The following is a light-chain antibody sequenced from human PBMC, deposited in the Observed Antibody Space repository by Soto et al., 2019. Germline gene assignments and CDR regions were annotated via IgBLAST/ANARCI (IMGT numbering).Light chain of an antibody. CDR2: AAS. CDR1: QGISSY. J-gene: IGKJ1*01. Sequence: AIRMTQSPSSLSASTGDRVTITCRASQGISSYLAWYQQKPGKAPKLLIYAASTLQSGVPSRFSGSGSGTDFTLTISCLQSEDFATYYCQQSYSRMTFGQGTKVDIK. CDR3: QQSYSRMT. V-gene: IGKV1-8*01.